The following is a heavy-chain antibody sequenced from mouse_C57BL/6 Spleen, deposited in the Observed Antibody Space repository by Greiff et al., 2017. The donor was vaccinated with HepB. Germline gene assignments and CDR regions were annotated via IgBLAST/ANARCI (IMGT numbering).Heavy chain of an antibody. V-gene: IGHV1-26*01. CDR3: DRDGSTVGATGAMDY. CDR1: GYTFTDYY. J-gene: IGHJ4*01. D-gene: IGHD1-1*01. Sequence: EVQLQQSGPELVKPGASVKISCKASGYTFTDYYMNWVKQSHGKSLEWIGDINPNNGGTSYNQKFKGKATLTVDKSSSTAYMELRSLTSEDSAVYYCDRDGSTVGATGAMDYWGQGTSVTVSS. CDR2: INPNNGGT.